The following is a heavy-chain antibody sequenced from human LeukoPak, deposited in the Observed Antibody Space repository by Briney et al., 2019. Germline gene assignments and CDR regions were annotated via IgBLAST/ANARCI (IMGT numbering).Heavy chain of an antibody. Sequence: SETLSLTCTVYGGSFSGYYWSWIRQPPGKGLEWIGEINQSGGTNYNPSLKSRVTISGDTSKNQFCLKLSAVTAADTAVYYCASAMIGVPDDAFDMWGEGTMVTVSS. J-gene: IGHJ3*02. CDR2: INQSGGT. CDR1: GGSFSGYY. D-gene: IGHD3-22*01. CDR3: ASAMIGVPDDAFDM. V-gene: IGHV4-34*01.